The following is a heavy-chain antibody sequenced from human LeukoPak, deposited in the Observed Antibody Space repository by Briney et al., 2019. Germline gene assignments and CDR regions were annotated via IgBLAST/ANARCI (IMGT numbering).Heavy chain of an antibody. J-gene: IGHJ6*02. Sequence: ASVKVSCKVSGYTLTELSMHWVRQAPGKGLEWMGGFDPEDGETIYAQKFQGRVTMTRDTSTSTAYMELRSLRSDDTAVYYCARIRVGDFDWLYNYYYYGMDVWGQGTTVTVSS. CDR2: FDPEDGET. CDR3: ARIRVGDFDWLYNYYYYGMDV. D-gene: IGHD3-9*01. CDR1: GYTLTELS. V-gene: IGHV1-24*01.